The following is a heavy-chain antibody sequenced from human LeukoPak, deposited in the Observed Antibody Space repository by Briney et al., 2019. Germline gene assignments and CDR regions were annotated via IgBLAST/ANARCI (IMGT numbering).Heavy chain of an antibody. D-gene: IGHD1-14*01. CDR3: ARDRRYNTAPHDAFDI. V-gene: IGHV4-59*12. CDR2: IYYSGST. Sequence: SETLSLTCTVSGGSINSYYWSWIRQPPGKELEWIGYIYYSGSTYYNPSLKSRVTISIDTSRNQFSLTLTSVTAADTAVYYCARDRRYNTAPHDAFDIWGQGTVVTISS. CDR1: GGSINSYY. J-gene: IGHJ3*02.